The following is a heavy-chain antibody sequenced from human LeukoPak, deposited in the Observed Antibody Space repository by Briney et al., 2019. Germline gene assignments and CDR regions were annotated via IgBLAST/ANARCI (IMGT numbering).Heavy chain of an antibody. CDR3: AKPQSSSWTSSGNWFDP. Sequence: PGGSLRLSCAASGFTFSSYGMHWVRQAPGKGLEWVAFIRYDGSNKYYADSVKGRFTISRDNSKNTLYLQMNSLRAEDTAVYYCAKPQSSSWTSSGNWFDPWGQGTLVTVSS. CDR1: GFTFSSYG. CDR2: IRYDGSNK. D-gene: IGHD6-13*01. J-gene: IGHJ5*02. V-gene: IGHV3-30*02.